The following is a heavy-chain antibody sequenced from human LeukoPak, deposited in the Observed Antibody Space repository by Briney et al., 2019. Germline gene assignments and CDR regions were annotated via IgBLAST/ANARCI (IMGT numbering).Heavy chain of an antibody. J-gene: IGHJ4*02. Sequence: AASVKVSCKASGYTFTGYYMHWVRQAPGQGLEWMGWINPNSGGTNYAQKFQGRVTMTRDTSISTAYMELSSLRSEDTAVYYCARTPRNGYIEGYWGQGTLVTVSS. CDR1: GYTFTGYY. D-gene: IGHD5-24*01. CDR2: INPNSGGT. V-gene: IGHV1-2*02. CDR3: ARTPRNGYIEGY.